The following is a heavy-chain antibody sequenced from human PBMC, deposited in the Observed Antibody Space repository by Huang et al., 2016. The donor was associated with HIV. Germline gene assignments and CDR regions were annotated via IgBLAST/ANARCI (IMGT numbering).Heavy chain of an antibody. CDR1: GFTFSRYW. Sequence: EVQLVESGGGLVQPGGSLRLSCAASGFTFSRYWMHWVRQAPGKGLVGVSRINSDGSSTSYADSVKGRFTISRDNAKNTLYLQMNSLRAEDTAVYYCARDSQQWLVEDYWGQGTLVTVSS. D-gene: IGHD6-19*01. CDR2: INSDGSST. J-gene: IGHJ4*02. CDR3: ARDSQQWLVEDY. V-gene: IGHV3-74*01.